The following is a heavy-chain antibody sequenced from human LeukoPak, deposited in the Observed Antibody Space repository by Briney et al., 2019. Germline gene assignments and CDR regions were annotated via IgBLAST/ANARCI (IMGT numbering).Heavy chain of an antibody. D-gene: IGHD2-8*01. CDR1: GFSVRTYW. CDR3: VREDRILLGNDAFDI. Sequence: GGTLRLSCAASGFSVRTYWMSWVRQAPGKGLVWLSRISSDGTITSYADAVKGRFTLSRDSAKNTLYLQMNSLRGEDTAVYYCVREDRILLGNDAFDIWGQGTMVTVSS. V-gene: IGHV3-74*01. J-gene: IGHJ3*02. CDR2: ISSDGTIT.